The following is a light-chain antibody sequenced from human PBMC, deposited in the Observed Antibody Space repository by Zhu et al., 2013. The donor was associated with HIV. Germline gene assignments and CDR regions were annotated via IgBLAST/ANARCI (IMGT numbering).Light chain of an antibody. CDR2: DNH. V-gene: IGLV1-51*01. Sequence: QSVLTQPPSVSAAPGQKVTIPCSGSSSNIETYDVYWYQQLPGTAPKLVIYDNHNRPSGIPDRFSGSKSGTSATLGITGLQTGDEADYYCGTWDSSLSGVVFGGETKLTVL. CDR3: GTWDSSLSGVV. CDR1: SSNIETYD. J-gene: IGLJ2*01.